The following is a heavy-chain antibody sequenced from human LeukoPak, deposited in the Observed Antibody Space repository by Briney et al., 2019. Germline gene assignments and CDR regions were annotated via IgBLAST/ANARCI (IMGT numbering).Heavy chain of an antibody. Sequence: SETLSLTCAVYGGSFSGYYWSWIRQPPGKGLEWIGEINHSGSTNYNPSLKSRVTISVDTSKNQFSLKLSSVTAADTAVYYCARVGGSNYYYYGMDVWGQGTTVTVSS. CDR2: INHSGST. CDR3: ARVGGSNYYYYGMDV. J-gene: IGHJ6*02. D-gene: IGHD2-15*01. CDR1: GGSFSGYY. V-gene: IGHV4-34*01.